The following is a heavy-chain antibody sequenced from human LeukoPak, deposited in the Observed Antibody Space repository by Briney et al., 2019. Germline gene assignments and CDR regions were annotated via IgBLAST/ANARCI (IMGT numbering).Heavy chain of an antibody. CDR1: GGSISSYY. J-gene: IGHJ5*02. CDR2: IYTSGST. V-gene: IGHV4-4*07. D-gene: IGHD3-3*01. CDR3: AGEGYYDFWSGYYENWFDP. Sequence: PSETLSLTCTVSGGSISSYYWSWIRQPAGKGLEWIGRIYTSGSTNYNPSLKSRVTMSVDTSKNQFSLKLSSVTAADTAVYYCAGEGYYDFWSGYYENWFDPWGQGTLVTVSS.